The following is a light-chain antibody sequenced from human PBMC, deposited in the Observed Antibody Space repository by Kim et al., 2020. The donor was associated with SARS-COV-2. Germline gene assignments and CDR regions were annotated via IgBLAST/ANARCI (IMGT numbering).Light chain of an antibody. CDR2: DVT. CDR3: CSHAGTFYV. J-gene: IGLJ3*02. Sequence: QSALTQPRPVSGSPGQSVTISCTGTSSDVGAYNFVSWYQQHPGKVPKLVIYDVTKRPSGVPDRFSGSKSGNTASLTISGLQAEDDADYYCCSHAGTFYVFGGGTQLTVL. CDR1: SSDVGAYNF. V-gene: IGLV2-11*01.